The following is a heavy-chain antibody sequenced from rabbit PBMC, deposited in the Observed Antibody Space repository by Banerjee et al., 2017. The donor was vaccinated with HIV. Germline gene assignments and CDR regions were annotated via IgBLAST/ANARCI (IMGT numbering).Heavy chain of an antibody. D-gene: IGHD1-1*01. J-gene: IGHJ4*01. V-gene: IGHV1S47*01. CDR2: IYPDYGST. CDR3: ASSSGYLGYYFNL. Sequence: LSCKASGIDFSSYGISWVRQAPGKGLEWIAYIYPDYGSTDYASWVNGRFTISLDNAQNTVFLQMTSLTAADTATYFCASSSGYLGYYFNLWGPGTLVTVS. CDR1: GIDFSSYG.